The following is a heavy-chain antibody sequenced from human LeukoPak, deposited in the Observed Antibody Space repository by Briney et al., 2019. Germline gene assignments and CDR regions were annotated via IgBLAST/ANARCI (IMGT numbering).Heavy chain of an antibody. J-gene: IGHJ4*02. D-gene: IGHD6-19*01. CDR1: GFTFSSYG. CDR2: IWYDGSNK. CDR3: ARDRRRIAVAGILDY. V-gene: IGHV3-33*01. Sequence: QAGGSLRLSCAASGFTFSSYGMHWVRQAPGKGLEWVAVIWYDGSNKYYADSVKGRFTISRDNSKNTLYLQMNSLRAEDTAVYYCARDRRRIAVAGILDYWGQGTLVTVSS.